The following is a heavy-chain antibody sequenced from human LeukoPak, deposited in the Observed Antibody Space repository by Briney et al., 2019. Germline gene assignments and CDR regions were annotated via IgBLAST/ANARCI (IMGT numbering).Heavy chain of an antibody. CDR2: IYYSGST. Sequence: SETLSLICTVSGGSISSYYWSWIRQPPGKGLEWIGYIYYSGSTNYNPSLKSRVTISVDTSKNQFSLKLSSVTAADTAVYYCARGANYDFWSGYYTSFDYWGQGTLVTVSS. V-gene: IGHV4-59*01. CDR1: GGSISSYY. J-gene: IGHJ4*02. D-gene: IGHD3-3*01. CDR3: ARGANYDFWSGYYTSFDY.